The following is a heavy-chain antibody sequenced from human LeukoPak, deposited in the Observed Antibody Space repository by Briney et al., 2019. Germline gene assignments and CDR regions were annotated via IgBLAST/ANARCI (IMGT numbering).Heavy chain of an antibody. J-gene: IGHJ6*03. D-gene: IGHD2-8*01. Sequence: GGSLRLSCAASGFTFSDYYMSWIRQAPGKGLEWVSYVSHSGRTMYYADSVKGRFTISRDNAKNSLYLQMNSLRAGDTAVYYCARDSIVRGNIGNDMDVWGKGTTVTVSS. CDR3: ARDSIVRGNIGNDMDV. CDR1: GFTFSDYY. CDR2: VSHSGRTM. V-gene: IGHV3-11*01.